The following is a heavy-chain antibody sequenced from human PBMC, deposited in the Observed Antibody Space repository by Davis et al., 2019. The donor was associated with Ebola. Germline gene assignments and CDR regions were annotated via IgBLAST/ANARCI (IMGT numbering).Heavy chain of an antibody. CDR3: LGDPNWAFGY. J-gene: IGHJ4*02. V-gene: IGHV3-30*03. Sequence: PGGSLRLSCAASGFIFRNYVINWVRQAPGKGLEWVAVISYDGSNKYYADSVKGRFTISRDNSKNTVYLQMNSLRAEDTAVYYCLGDPNWAFGYWGQGALVTVSS. D-gene: IGHD7-27*01. CDR2: ISYDGSNK. CDR1: GFIFRNYV.